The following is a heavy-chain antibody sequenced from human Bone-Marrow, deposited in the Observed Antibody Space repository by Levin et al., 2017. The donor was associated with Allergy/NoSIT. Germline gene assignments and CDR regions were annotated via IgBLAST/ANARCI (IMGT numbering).Heavy chain of an antibody. D-gene: IGHD1-1*01. CDR3: ARDGETGTTPTWHYGMDG. CDR1: GYTFTSYY. V-gene: IGHV1-46*01. CDR2: INPSGGST. J-gene: IGHJ6*02. Sequence: ASVKVSCKASGYTFTSYYMHWVRQAPGQGLEWMGIINPSGGSTSYAQKFQGRVTMTRDTSTSTVYMELSSLRSEDTAVYYCARDGETGTTPTWHYGMDGWGQGTTVTVSS.